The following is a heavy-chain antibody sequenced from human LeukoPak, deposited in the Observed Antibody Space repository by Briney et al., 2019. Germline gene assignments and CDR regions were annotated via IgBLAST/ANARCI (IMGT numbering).Heavy chain of an antibody. CDR2: IYSGGST. Sequence: GGSLRLSCAASEFSVGSNYMTWVRQAPGKGLEWVSLIYSGGSTYYADSVKGRFTISRDNAKNSLYLQMNSLRAEDTAVYYCARVLDTAMVGGFDYWGQGTLVTVSS. CDR3: ARVLDTAMVGGFDY. V-gene: IGHV3-66*01. CDR1: EFSVGSNY. D-gene: IGHD5-18*01. J-gene: IGHJ4*02.